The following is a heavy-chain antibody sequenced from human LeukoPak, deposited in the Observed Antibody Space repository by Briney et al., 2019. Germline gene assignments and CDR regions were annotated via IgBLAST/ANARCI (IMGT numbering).Heavy chain of an antibody. V-gene: IGHV3-23*01. J-gene: IGHJ4*02. Sequence: PGGSLRLSCAASGFTFSSYAMSWVRQAPGKGLEWVSAISGSGGSTYYADSVKGRFTISRDNSKNTPYLQMNSLRAEDTAVYYCAKYSSGWYSAIDYWGQGTLVTVSS. CDR1: GFTFSSYA. D-gene: IGHD6-19*01. CDR3: AKYSSGWYSAIDY. CDR2: ISGSGGST.